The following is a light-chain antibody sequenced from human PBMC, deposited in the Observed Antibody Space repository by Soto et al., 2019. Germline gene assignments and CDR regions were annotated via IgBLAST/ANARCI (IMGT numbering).Light chain of an antibody. Sequence: EIVLTQSPGTLSLSLGERATLSCRASQSFSSSYLAWYQQKPGQAPRLLIYATSSRATGIPDRFSGSGSGTDFTLTISRLEPEDFAVYYCQQFDSSLYTFGQGTKVEIK. J-gene: IGKJ2*01. CDR1: QSFSSSY. CDR3: QQFDSSLYT. CDR2: ATS. V-gene: IGKV3-20*01.